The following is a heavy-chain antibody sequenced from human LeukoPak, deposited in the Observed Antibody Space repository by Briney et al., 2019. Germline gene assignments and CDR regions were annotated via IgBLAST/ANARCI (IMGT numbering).Heavy chain of an antibody. CDR1: GYTFTDYY. CDR3: ARVPRSGDPFDP. Sequence: ASVKVSCKASGYTFTDYYLHWVRQAPGQGLEWMGWINPNSGDTDYAQKFQGRVTMTRDTSISTAYMELSSLRSEDTAVYYCARVPRSGDPFDPWGQGTLVTVSS. V-gene: IGHV1-2*02. CDR2: INPNSGDT. D-gene: IGHD2-15*01. J-gene: IGHJ5*02.